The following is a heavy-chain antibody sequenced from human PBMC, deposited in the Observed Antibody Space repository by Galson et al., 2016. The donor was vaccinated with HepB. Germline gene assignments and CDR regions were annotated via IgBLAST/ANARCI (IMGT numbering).Heavy chain of an antibody. CDR1: GGSISSSNYY. Sequence: SETLSLTCTVSGGSISSSNYYWGWIRQPPGKGLEWIATAYYSGSTYYNASLQSRVTIAVDTSKNQFSLILTSMTAADTAVYYCARISRWVPGGPVGRWFDPWGQGALVTVSS. CDR2: AYYSGST. V-gene: IGHV4-39*01. D-gene: IGHD2-2*01. J-gene: IGHJ5*02. CDR3: ARISRWVPGGPVGRWFDP.